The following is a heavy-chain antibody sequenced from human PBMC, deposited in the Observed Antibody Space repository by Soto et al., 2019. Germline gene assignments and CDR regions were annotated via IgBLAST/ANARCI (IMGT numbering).Heavy chain of an antibody. Sequence: VGSLRLSCAASGFTFSYYWMHWVRQAPGQGLVWVSRIHSDGSSTTYADSVKGRFTISRDNAKNTLYLQMNSLRAEDTAVYYCARGDRGAFDLWGQGTMVNVSS. J-gene: IGHJ3*01. CDR1: GFTFSYYW. CDR3: ARGDRGAFDL. CDR2: IHSDGSST. D-gene: IGHD2-21*02. V-gene: IGHV3-74*01.